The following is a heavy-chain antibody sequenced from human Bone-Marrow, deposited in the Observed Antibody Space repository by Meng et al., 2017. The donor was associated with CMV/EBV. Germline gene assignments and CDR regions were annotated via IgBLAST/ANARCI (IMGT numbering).Heavy chain of an antibody. Sequence: SVKVSCKASGGTFSSYAISWVRQAPGQGLEWMGGIIPILGIANYAQKFQGRVTINADKSPSKAYMELSSLRSEDTVVHYCARDAMITFGGGIVPEGYWGQGTLVTVSS. CDR3: ARDAMITFGGGIVPEGY. CDR1: GGTFSSYA. J-gene: IGHJ4*02. CDR2: IIPILGIA. V-gene: IGHV1-69*10. D-gene: IGHD3-16*02.